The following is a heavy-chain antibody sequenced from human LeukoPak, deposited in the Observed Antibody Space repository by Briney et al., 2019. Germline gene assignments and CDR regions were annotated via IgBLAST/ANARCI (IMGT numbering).Heavy chain of an antibody. CDR1: GGSISSYY. V-gene: IGHV4-59*08. J-gene: IGHJ4*02. Sequence: PSETLSLTCTVSGGSISSYYWSWIRQPPGKGLEWIGYIYYSGSTNYNPSLKSRVTISVDTSKNQFSLKLSSVTAADTAVYYCARNKQWLPRGEFDYWGQGTLVTVSS. D-gene: IGHD6-19*01. CDR2: IYYSGST. CDR3: ARNKQWLPRGEFDY.